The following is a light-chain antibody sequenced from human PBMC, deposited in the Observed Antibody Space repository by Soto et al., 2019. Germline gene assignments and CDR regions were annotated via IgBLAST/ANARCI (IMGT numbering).Light chain of an antibody. CDR2: KAS. J-gene: IGKJ1*01. CDR3: QHYKSYSEA. V-gene: IGKV1-5*03. CDR1: QSFXSW. Sequence: IQVTQSPSILSGSVGDSVTITCRASQSFXSWFAWYQQKPGKAPKFLXAKASTLTRGGPSRLSGSGSGTEFTLTISSLQPDDFATYYCQHYKSYSEAFGQGTKVDIK.